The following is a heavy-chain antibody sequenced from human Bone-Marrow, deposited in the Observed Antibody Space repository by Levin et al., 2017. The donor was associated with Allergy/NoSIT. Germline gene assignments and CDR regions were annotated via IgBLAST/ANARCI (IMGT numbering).Heavy chain of an antibody. J-gene: IGHJ4*02. CDR2: VKEDGSET. CDR1: GFSFSYYW. CDR3: GTGRRSGWPLDY. V-gene: IGHV3-7*01. Sequence: GESLKISCAASGFSFSYYWMTWVRQAPGKGLEWVANVKEDGSETYYVDSVKGRFTISRDNAKNSLYLQMNSLRVEDTAVYYCGTGRRSGWPLDYWGQVILVTVSS. D-gene: IGHD6-19*01.